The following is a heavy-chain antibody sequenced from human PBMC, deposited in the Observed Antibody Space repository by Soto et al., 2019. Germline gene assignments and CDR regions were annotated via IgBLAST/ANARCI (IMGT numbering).Heavy chain of an antibody. CDR3: AKGRSYYYYYGVDV. CDR2: IIGSGSST. Sequence: PGGSLRLSCAASGFTFSSYAMNWVRQAPGKGLEWVSVIIGSGSSTYYADSVKGRFTISRDNSKSTLYLQMNSLRAEDTALYYCAKGRSYYYYYGVDVWGQGTTVTVSS. V-gene: IGHV3-23*01. J-gene: IGHJ6*02. CDR1: GFTFSSYA.